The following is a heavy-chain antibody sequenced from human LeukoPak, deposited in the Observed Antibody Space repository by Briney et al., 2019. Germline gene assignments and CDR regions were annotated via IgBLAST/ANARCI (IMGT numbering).Heavy chain of an antibody. Sequence: PGRSLRLSCAASGFTFSNYGMHWVRQAPGKGLEWVAVMWYDGSNKYYADSLKGRFTISRDNSKNTLYLQMNSLRAEDTAVYYCARDLVGYCSGGSCYSPADYWGQGTLVTVSS. D-gene: IGHD2-15*01. J-gene: IGHJ4*02. V-gene: IGHV3-33*01. CDR1: GFTFSNYG. CDR3: ARDLVGYCSGGSCYSPADY. CDR2: MWYDGSNK.